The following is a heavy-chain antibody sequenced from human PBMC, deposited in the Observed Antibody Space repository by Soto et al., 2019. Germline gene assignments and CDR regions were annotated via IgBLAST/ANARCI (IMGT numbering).Heavy chain of an antibody. CDR3: ARVYWNGGRVFDL. CDR1: GGTFSSYA. J-gene: IGHJ3*01. V-gene: IGHV1-69*05. D-gene: IGHD1-1*01. Sequence: GASVKVSCKASGGTFSSYAISWVRQAPGQGLEWMGGIIPIFGTANYAKNLQGRVTMTTDTSTSTAYMELRSLRSDDTALYYCARVYWNGGRVFDLWGQGTMVTVSS. CDR2: IIPIFGTA.